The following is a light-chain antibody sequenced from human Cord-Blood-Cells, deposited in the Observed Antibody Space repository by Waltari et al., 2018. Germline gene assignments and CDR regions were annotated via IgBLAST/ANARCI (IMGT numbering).Light chain of an antibody. J-gene: IGKJ4*01. Sequence: DIQMTQSPSSLSASVGDRVTVTCQASQSISSYLNWYQQKPGKAPKLLIYSASSLQSGVPSRFSGSGSGTDVTLTISSLQPEDFATYYCQQSYSTPQLTFGGGTKVEIK. V-gene: IGKV1-39*01. CDR3: QQSYSTPQLT. CDR2: SAS. CDR1: QSISSY.